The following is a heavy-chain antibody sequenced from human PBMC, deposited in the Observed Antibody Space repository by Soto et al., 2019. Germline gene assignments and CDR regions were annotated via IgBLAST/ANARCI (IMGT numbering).Heavy chain of an antibody. CDR2: IYHSGGG. Sequence: SETLSLTCSVSGVSVISGGHYWNWIRQFPGKGLEWIGYIYHSGGGYYNPFLKSRASISVDTSKNQFSLKLSSVTAADTAVYYCARVTLQDIVVVPAASDQIDYWGQGTLVTVSS. CDR1: GVSVISGGHY. CDR3: ARVTLQDIVVVPAASDQIDY. D-gene: IGHD2-2*01. V-gene: IGHV4-31*03. J-gene: IGHJ4*02.